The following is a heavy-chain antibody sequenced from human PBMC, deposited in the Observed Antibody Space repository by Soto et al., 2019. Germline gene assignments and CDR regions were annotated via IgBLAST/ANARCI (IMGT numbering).Heavy chain of an antibody. D-gene: IGHD6-6*01. CDR1: GGSFTGYS. Sequence: QVQIQQWGAGLLKPSETLSLTCDVYGGSFTGYSWTWIRQPPGRGLEWIGEINHGGSTNYNPSLKSRVTILVDTSKRQFSLNLNSVTAADTSVYYCARQRYILIEARPSRPFDQWGQGTLVTVSS. J-gene: IGHJ4*02. V-gene: IGHV4-34*01. CDR2: INHGGST. CDR3: ARQRYILIEARPSRPFDQ.